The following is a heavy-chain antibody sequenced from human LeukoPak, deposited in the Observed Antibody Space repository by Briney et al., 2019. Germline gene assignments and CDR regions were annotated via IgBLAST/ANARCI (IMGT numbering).Heavy chain of an antibody. CDR2: IYHSGRT. V-gene: IGHV4-31*03. J-gene: IGHJ4*02. Sequence: SETLSLTCSVSGGSISSEGFYWSWIRQHPGKGLEWIAYIYHSGRTYYSPSLKSRLTTSVDTSKNQFSMSLKSVTAADTAVYYCARVVTSSLYFFDYWGQGTLVSVSS. CDR3: ARVVTSSLYFFDY. D-gene: IGHD2-21*02. CDR1: GGSISSEGFY.